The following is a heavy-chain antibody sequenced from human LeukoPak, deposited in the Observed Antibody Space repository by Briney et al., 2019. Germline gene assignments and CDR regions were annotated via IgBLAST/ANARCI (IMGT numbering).Heavy chain of an antibody. CDR1: GGSLSNYY. V-gene: IGHV4-59*08. J-gene: IGHJ4*02. Sequence: SETLSLTCTVSGGSLSNYYWNWIRQPPGKGLEWIGYIYYSGSTNYNPSLKSRVTISVDTSKNQFSLKLSSVTAADTAVYYCARLVIADRGYDSSGYYDDYWGQGTLVTVSS. D-gene: IGHD3-22*01. CDR2: IYYSGST. CDR3: ARLVIADRGYDSSGYYDDY.